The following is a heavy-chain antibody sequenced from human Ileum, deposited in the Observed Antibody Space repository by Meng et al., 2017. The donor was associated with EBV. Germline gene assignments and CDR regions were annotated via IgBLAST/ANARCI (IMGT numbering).Heavy chain of an antibody. J-gene: IGHJ4*02. CDR3: ARGRGYGDYGSLY. Sequence: GTRLVKPSETLSLTCAVYGGSFSGYYWSWIRQPPGKGLEWIGEINHSGSTNYNPSLKSRVTISVDTSKNQFSLKLSSVTAADTAVYYCARGRGYGDYGSLYWGQGTLVTVSS. D-gene: IGHD4-17*01. CDR1: GGSFSGYY. V-gene: IGHV4-34*01. CDR2: INHSGST.